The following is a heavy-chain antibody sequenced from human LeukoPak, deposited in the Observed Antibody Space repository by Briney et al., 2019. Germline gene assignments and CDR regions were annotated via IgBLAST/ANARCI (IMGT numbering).Heavy chain of an antibody. V-gene: IGHV4-59*08. CDR1: GGSISSYY. J-gene: IGHJ3*02. CDR3: ARHSDSSGYYYGLGAFDI. D-gene: IGHD3-22*01. Sequence: PSETLSLTCNVSGGSISSYYWSWIRQPPGKGLEWIGYMYYSGNTNYNPSLKSRVTTSVDSSKNQFSLKLSSVTAADTAVYYCARHSDSSGYYYGLGAFDIWGQGTMVTVSS. CDR2: MYYSGNT.